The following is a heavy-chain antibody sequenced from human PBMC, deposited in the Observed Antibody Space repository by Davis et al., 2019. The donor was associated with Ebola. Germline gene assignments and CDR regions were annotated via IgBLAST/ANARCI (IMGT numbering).Heavy chain of an antibody. D-gene: IGHD3-10*01. CDR2: FFYSGST. J-gene: IGHJ2*01. V-gene: IGHV4-61*03. Sequence: PSETLSLTFTVPSCPTTSVSHHWTSIRQSPGQGLEWTGHFFYSGSTTYNPSLRSRVTISLDTSKNLFSLDLTSVTAADTAVYYCARETPGLWYFDLWGPGTLVTVSS. CDR3: ARETPGLWYFDL. CDR1: SCPTTSVSHH.